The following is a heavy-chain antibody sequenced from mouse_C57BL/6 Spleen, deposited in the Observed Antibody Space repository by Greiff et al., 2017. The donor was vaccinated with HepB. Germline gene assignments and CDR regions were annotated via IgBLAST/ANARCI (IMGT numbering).Heavy chain of an antibody. V-gene: IGHV5-4*03. Sequence: DVKLVESGGGLVKPGGSLKLSCAASGFTFSSYAMSWVRQTPEKRLEWVATISDGGSYTYYPDNVKGRFTISRDNAKNNLYLQMSHLKSEDTAMYYCARNWDEVAWFAYWGQGTLVTVSA. CDR3: ARNWDEVAWFAY. CDR1: GFTFSSYA. CDR2: ISDGGSYT. D-gene: IGHD4-1*01. J-gene: IGHJ3*01.